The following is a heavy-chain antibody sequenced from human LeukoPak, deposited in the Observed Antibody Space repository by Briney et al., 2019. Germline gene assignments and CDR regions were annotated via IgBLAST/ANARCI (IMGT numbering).Heavy chain of an antibody. Sequence: SVKVSCKASGGTFRSYTISWVRQAPGQGLEWMGRIIPILGIANYAQKFQGRVTITADKSTSTAYMELSSLRSEDTAVYYCASSYCSSTSCYTALGYYYMDVWGKGTTVTVSS. J-gene: IGHJ6*03. CDR3: ASSYCSSTSCYTALGYYYMDV. D-gene: IGHD2-2*02. CDR2: IIPILGIA. V-gene: IGHV1-69*02. CDR1: GGTFRSYT.